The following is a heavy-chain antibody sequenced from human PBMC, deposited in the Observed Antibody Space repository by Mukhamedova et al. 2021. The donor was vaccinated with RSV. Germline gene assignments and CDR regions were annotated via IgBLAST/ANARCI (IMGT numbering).Heavy chain of an antibody. CDR2: IHHSGSP. J-gene: IGHJ4*02. D-gene: IGHD3-3*01. V-gene: IGHV4/OR15-8*01. CDR3: ARQGGLSILGVIIGRYLDS. Sequence: EWIGEIHHSGSPIYKTSLKSRVTISVDKSKNQFYLKMTSVTAADTAVYYCARQGGLSILGVIIGRYLDSWGQGTLVTVSS.